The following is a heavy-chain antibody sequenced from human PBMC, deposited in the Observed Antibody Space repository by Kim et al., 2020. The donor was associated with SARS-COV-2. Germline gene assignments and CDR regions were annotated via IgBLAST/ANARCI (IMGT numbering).Heavy chain of an antibody. CDR3: ARGVLITIFGVVREFDY. D-gene: IGHD3-3*01. CDR2: IYYSGST. V-gene: IGHV4-59*01. Sequence: SETLSLTCTVSGGSISSYYWSWIRQPPGKGLEWIGYIYYSGSTNYNPSLKSRVTISVDTSKDQFSLKLSSVTAADTAVYYCARGVLITIFGVVREFDYWGQGTLVTVSS. CDR1: GGSISSYY. J-gene: IGHJ4*02.